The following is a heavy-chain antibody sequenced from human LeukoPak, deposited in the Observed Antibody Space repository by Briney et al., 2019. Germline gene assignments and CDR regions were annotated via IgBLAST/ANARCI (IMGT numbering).Heavy chain of an antibody. Sequence: PSGTLSLTCAVSGGSISSSNWWSWIRQPPGKGLEWIGEINHSGSTNYNPPLKSRVTISVDTSKNQFSLKLSSVTAADTAVYYCARADNWGGGDLDYWGQGTLVTVSS. D-gene: IGHD7-27*01. V-gene: IGHV4-4*02. CDR1: GGSISSSNW. CDR3: ARADNWGGGDLDY. J-gene: IGHJ4*02. CDR2: INHSGST.